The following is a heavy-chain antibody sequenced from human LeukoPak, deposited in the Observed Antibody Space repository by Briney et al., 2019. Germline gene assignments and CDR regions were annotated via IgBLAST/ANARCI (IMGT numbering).Heavy chain of an antibody. CDR3: ARDLSASSLLGY. Sequence: ASVKVSCKASGGTFSSYGISWVRQAPGQGLEWMGWISAYNGNTNYAQKLQGRVTMTTDTSTSTAYMELRSLRSDDTAVYYCARDLSASSLLGYWGQGTLVTVSS. J-gene: IGHJ4*02. CDR1: GGTFSSYG. V-gene: IGHV1-18*01. D-gene: IGHD6-19*01. CDR2: ISAYNGNT.